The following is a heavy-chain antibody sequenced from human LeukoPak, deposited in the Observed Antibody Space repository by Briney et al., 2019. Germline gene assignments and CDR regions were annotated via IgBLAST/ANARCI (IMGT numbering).Heavy chain of an antibody. J-gene: IGHJ4*02. D-gene: IGHD2-15*01. CDR1: GFTFSSYS. V-gene: IGHV3-21*01. CDR3: ARVKRDCSGGTCYSYDY. CDR2: ISSSSSSYI. Sequence: PGGSLRLSCAASGFTFSSYSMNWVRQAPGKGLEWVSSISSSSSSYIYYADSVKGRFTISRDNAKNSLYLQMNSLRAEDTAVYYCARVKRDCSGGTCYSYDYWGQGTLVTVSS.